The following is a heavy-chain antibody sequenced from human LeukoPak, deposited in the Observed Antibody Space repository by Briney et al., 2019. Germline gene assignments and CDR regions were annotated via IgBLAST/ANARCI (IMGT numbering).Heavy chain of an antibody. D-gene: IGHD5-18*01. J-gene: IGHJ4*02. Sequence: GESLMISGKGSGYIFPNYWLGWLRQLPGKALEWMGIIYPGDSDTRYSPSFQGQVTISADKSISTAYLQWSSLKASDTAMYYCARWAGSYGHTYYFDYWGQGTLVTVSS. CDR1: GYIFPNYW. CDR3: ARWAGSYGHTYYFDY. CDR2: IYPGDSDT. V-gene: IGHV5-51*01.